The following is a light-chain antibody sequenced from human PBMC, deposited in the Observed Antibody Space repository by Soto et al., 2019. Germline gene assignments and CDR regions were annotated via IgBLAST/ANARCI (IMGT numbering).Light chain of an antibody. J-gene: IGKJ2*01. CDR1: QSISNW. CDR3: QQSYTTPYT. V-gene: IGKV1-39*01. CDR2: AES. Sequence: DIQMTQSPSTLSASVGDRVTITCRASQSISNWLAWYQQKPGKAPKLLIYAESNLQSGVPSRFSGSGSGTDFTLIISSLQPEDFATYYCQQSYTTPYTFGQGTKVDIK.